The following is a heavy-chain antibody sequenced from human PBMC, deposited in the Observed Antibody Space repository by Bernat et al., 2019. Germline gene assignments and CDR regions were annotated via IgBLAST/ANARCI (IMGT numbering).Heavy chain of an antibody. D-gene: IGHD6-13*01. Sequence: EVQLVESGGGLVQPGGSLRLSCAASGFTFSSYAMSWVRQAPGKGLEWVSGISGSGGSTYYADTVKGRFTISRDNSKNTLYLQMNSLRAEDTAVYYCAKARYNSSWYGVDVWGQGTTVTVSS. CDR1: GFTFSSYA. V-gene: IGHV3-23*04. CDR2: ISGSGGST. J-gene: IGHJ6*02. CDR3: AKARYNSSWYGVDV.